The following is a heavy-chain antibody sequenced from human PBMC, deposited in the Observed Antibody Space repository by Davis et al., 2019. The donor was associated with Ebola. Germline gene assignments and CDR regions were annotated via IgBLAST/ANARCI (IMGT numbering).Heavy chain of an antibody. CDR1: GGSISNYY. Sequence: SETLSLTCSVSGGSISNYYWTWIRQPPGKGLEWIGEINHSGSTKYSPSLNSRVTISVDTSKNQISLKLTSVTAADTAVYYCARLGYYYGSGTYWYFDLWGRGTLVTVSS. J-gene: IGHJ2*01. CDR3: ARLGYYYGSGTYWYFDL. V-gene: IGHV4-34*01. D-gene: IGHD3-10*01. CDR2: INHSGST.